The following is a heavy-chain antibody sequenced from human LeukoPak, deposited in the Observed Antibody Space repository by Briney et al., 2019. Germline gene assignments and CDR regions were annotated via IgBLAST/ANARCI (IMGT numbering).Heavy chain of an antibody. CDR1: GYTFTSYG. J-gene: IGHJ4*02. D-gene: IGHD3-9*01. CDR2: ISAYNGNT. V-gene: IGHV1-18*01. CDR3: ARDGSEYDILTGYPKDY. Sequence: ASVKVSCTASGYTFTSYGISWVRQAPGQGLEWMGWISAYNGNTNYAQKLQGRVTMTTDTSTSTAYMELRSLRSDDTAVYYCARDGSEYDILTGYPKDYWGQGTLVTVSS.